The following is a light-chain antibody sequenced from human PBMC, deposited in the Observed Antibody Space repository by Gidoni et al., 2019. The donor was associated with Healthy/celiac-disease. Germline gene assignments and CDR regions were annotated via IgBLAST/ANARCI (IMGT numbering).Light chain of an antibody. CDR1: QSISSY. J-gene: IGKJ4*01. V-gene: IGKV1-39*01. CDR3: QQSYS. Sequence: DIQMTQSPSSLSASVGDRVTITSRASQSISSYLNWYQQKPGKAPKLLIYAASSLQRGVPSRFSGSGSGTDFTITISSLQPEDFATYYCQQSYSFGGGTKVEIK. CDR2: AAS.